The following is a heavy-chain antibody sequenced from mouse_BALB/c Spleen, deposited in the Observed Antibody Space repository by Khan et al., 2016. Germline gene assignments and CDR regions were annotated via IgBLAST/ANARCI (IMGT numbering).Heavy chain of an antibody. D-gene: IGHD1-1*01. CDR2: IDPYNGGT. J-gene: IGHJ3*01. V-gene: IGHV1S135*01. CDR3: AKDYYGSSYVSLFAY. CDR1: GYSFIDYN. Sequence: VRLQQSGPELVKPGASVKVSCKASGYSFIDYNMYWAKQSHGKSLEWIGYIDPYNGGTNYNQKFKDKATLTVDKSSSTAFMHLNSLTSEDSAVYYCAKDYYGSSYVSLFAYWGQGTLVTVSA.